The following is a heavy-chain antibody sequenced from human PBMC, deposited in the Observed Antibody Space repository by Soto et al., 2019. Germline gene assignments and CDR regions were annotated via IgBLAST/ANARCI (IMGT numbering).Heavy chain of an antibody. CDR2: VSYNGFT. V-gene: IGHV4-39*01. CDR1: GGSISSSNYY. Sequence: QLQLQESGPGLVKPSETLSLTCTVSGGSISSSNYYWGWIRQPPGKGLEWIGIVSYNGFTYFRPPLKSRVTIAIVTSKNHFSLKLTSVTAADTAVYYCARQEDFWSGSGHMDVWCTGTTVTVSS. CDR3: ARQEDFWSGSGHMDV. D-gene: IGHD3-3*01. J-gene: IGHJ6*03.